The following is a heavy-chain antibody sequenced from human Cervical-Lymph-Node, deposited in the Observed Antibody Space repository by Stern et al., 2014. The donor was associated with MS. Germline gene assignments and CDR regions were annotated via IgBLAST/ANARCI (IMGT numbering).Heavy chain of an antibody. CDR2: INHGHSSA. Sequence: VQLVQSGAEVKKPGASVKVSCKASGYTFTDYYLHWVRQAPGQGLEWMGWINHGHSSANSAQNFEGRVTMTRDTAISTAYMELSRLTSDDTAVYYCARTKTVTTYYGMDVWGQGTTVTVSS. CDR3: ARTKTVTTYYGMDV. J-gene: IGHJ6*02. D-gene: IGHD4-17*01. V-gene: IGHV1-2*02. CDR1: GYTFTDYY.